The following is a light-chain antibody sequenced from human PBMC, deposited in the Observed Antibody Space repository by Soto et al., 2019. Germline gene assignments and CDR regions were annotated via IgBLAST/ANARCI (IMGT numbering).Light chain of an antibody. CDR3: QRYNNWPLT. V-gene: IGKV3-15*01. Sequence: EIVMTQSPGTLSVSPGERATLSCRASLSIGVNLAWYQHQPGQAPRLLIYAASIRATDIPDRFSGSRSGTEFTLTINSLQSEDFAVYYCQRYNNWPLTFGGGTKVDIK. J-gene: IGKJ4*01. CDR1: LSIGVN. CDR2: AAS.